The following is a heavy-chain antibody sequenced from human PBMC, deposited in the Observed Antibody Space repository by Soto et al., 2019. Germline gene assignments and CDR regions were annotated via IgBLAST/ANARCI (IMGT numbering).Heavy chain of an antibody. D-gene: IGHD2-15*01. V-gene: IGHV3-23*01. Sequence: PSETLSLTCTVSGDSITSNNYFWAWIRQPPGKGLEWVSAISGSGGSTYYADSVKGRFTISRDNSKNTLYLQMNSLRAEDTAVYYCATHIVVVVAATYLDYWGQGTLVTVSS. CDR1: GDSITSNNYF. J-gene: IGHJ4*02. CDR3: ATHIVVVVAATYLDY. CDR2: ISGSGGST.